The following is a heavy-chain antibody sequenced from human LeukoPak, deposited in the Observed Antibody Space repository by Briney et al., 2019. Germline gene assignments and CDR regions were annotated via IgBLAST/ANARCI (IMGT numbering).Heavy chain of an antibody. V-gene: IGHV4-4*07. CDR2: IYTSGST. CDR1: GGSISSYY. J-gene: IGHJ6*03. D-gene: IGHD2-15*01. CDR3: ARGYCSGGSCYSYYYYNYMDV. Sequence: IPSETLSLTCTVSGGSISSYYWSWIRQPAGKGLEWIGRIYTSGSTNYNPSLKSRVTISVDTSKNQFSLKLSSVTAADTAVYYCARGYCSGGSCYSYYYYNYMDVWGKGTTVTVSS.